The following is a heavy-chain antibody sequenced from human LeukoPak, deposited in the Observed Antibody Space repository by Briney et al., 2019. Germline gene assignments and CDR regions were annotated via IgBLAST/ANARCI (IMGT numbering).Heavy chain of an antibody. Sequence: GGSLRLSCAASGFTFSSYSMNWVRQAPGKGLEWVSSISSSSSYIYYADSVKGRFTISRDNAKNSLYLQMNSLRAEDTAVYYCARGTYGSGSYPLPFDYWGQGTLVTVSS. J-gene: IGHJ4*02. V-gene: IGHV3-21*01. CDR1: GFTFSSYS. D-gene: IGHD3-10*01. CDR3: ARGTYGSGSYPLPFDY. CDR2: ISSSSSYI.